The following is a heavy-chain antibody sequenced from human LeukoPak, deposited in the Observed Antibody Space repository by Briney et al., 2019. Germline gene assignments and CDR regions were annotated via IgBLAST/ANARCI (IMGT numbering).Heavy chain of an antibody. Sequence: PGGSLRLSCAASGFTFSSYWMSWVRQAPGKGLEWVANIKQDGSEKYYVDSVKGRFTISRDNAKNSLYLQMNSLRVEDTAVYYCASRGVQWLDAFDIWGQGTMVTVSS. D-gene: IGHD5-12*01. CDR1: GFTFSSYW. CDR2: IKQDGSEK. CDR3: ASRGVQWLDAFDI. V-gene: IGHV3-7*01. J-gene: IGHJ3*02.